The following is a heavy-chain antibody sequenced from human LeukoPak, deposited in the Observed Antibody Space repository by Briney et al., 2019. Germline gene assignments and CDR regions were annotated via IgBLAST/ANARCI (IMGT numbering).Heavy chain of an antibody. D-gene: IGHD2-15*01. CDR3: AREYCSGGSCYGDY. V-gene: IGHV3-33*08. CDR2: IWYDGSNK. CDR1: GFTFNSYW. Sequence: GSLRLSCAASGFTFNSYWMHWVRQAPGKGLEWVAVIWYDGSNKYYADSVKGRFTISRDNSKNTLYLQMNSLRAEDTAVYYCAREYCSGGSCYGDYWGQGTLVTVSS. J-gene: IGHJ4*02.